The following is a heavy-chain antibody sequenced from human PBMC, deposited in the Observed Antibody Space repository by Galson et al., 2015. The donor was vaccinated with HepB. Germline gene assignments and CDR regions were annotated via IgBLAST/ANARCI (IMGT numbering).Heavy chain of an antibody. CDR2: INSDGSYI. Sequence: SLRLSCAASGFTFSSYWMHWVRHVLGKGLVWVSRINSDGSYITYADSVKGRFTISRDNAKNTLYLQMNSPRAEDTALYYCARTRGAAAGIFDNWGQGSLVTVSS. D-gene: IGHD6-13*01. V-gene: IGHV3-74*01. CDR1: GFTFSSYW. J-gene: IGHJ4*02. CDR3: ARTRGAAAGIFDN.